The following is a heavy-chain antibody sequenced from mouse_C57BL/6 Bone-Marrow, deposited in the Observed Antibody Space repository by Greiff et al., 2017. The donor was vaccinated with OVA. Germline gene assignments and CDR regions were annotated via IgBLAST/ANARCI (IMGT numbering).Heavy chain of an antibody. CDR3: ARPSPYDGYYDYFDY. Sequence: EVKLVESGGDLVKPGGSLKLSCAASGFTFSSYGMSWVRQTPDKRLEWVATISSGGSYTYYPDSVKGRFTISRDNAKNTLYLQMSSLESEDTAMNYCARPSPYDGYYDYFDYWGQGTTLTVSS. CDR2: ISSGGSYT. V-gene: IGHV5-6*01. J-gene: IGHJ2*01. CDR1: GFTFSSYG. D-gene: IGHD2-3*01.